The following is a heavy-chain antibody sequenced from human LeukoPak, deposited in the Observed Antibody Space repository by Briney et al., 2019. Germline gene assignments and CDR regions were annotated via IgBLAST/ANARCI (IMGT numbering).Heavy chain of an antibody. CDR3: ARKVAARFYYYYMDV. CDR2: ISAYNGNT. J-gene: IGHJ6*03. D-gene: IGHD2-15*01. V-gene: IGHV1-18*01. CDR1: GYTFTSYG. Sequence: ASVKVSCKASGYTFTSYGISWVRQAPGQGLEWMGWISAYNGNTNYAQKLQGRVTMTTDTSTSTAYMELRSLRSDDTAVYYCARKVAARFYYYYMDVWGKGTTVTISS.